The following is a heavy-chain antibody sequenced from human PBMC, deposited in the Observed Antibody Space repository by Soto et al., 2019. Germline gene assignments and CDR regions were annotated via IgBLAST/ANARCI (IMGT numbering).Heavy chain of an antibody. CDR2: IYYSGST. D-gene: IGHD1-7*01. CDR1: GGSISSYY. J-gene: IGHJ6*03. CDR3: ARVPYNWNYVHYYYYMDV. Sequence: SETLSLTCTVSGGSISSYYWSWIRQPPGKGLEWIGYIYYSGSTNYNPSLKSRVTISVDTSKNQFSLKLSSVTAADTAVYCCARVPYNWNYVHYYYYMDVWGKGTTVTVSS. V-gene: IGHV4-59*01.